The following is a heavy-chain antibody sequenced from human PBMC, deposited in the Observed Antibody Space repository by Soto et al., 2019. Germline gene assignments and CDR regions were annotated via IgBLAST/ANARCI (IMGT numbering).Heavy chain of an antibody. CDR3: ARDVGRALSVAGTPGYFQH. J-gene: IGHJ1*01. CDR2: TYYRSKWYN. V-gene: IGHV6-1*01. Sequence: SQTLSLTCAISGDSVSSNSAAWNWIRQSPSRGLEWLGRTYYRSKWYNDYAVSVKSRITINPDTSKNQFSLQLNSVTPEDTAVYYCARDVGRALSVAGTPGYFQHWGQGTLVTVSS. D-gene: IGHD6-19*01. CDR1: GDSVSSNSAA.